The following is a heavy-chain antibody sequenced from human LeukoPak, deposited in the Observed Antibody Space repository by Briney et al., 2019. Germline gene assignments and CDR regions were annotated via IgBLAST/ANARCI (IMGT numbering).Heavy chain of an antibody. Sequence: SETLSLTCTVSGYSISSGYYWGWIRQPPGKGLEWIGSIYHSGSTYYNPSLKSRVTISVDTSKNQFSLKLSSVTAADTAVYYCVRHHNGYDSFYYYYYMDVWGKGTTVTISS. D-gene: IGHD5-12*01. V-gene: IGHV4-38-2*02. CDR1: GYSISSGYY. CDR3: VRHHNGYDSFYYYYYMDV. J-gene: IGHJ6*03. CDR2: IYHSGST.